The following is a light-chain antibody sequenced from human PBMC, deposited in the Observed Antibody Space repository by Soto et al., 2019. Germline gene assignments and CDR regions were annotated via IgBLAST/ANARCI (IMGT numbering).Light chain of an antibody. CDR2: EAS. CDR1: QSIITS. CDR3: QQYNSYWT. J-gene: IGKJ1*01. Sequence: DIQMTQSPSTLSASVGDRVTITCRASQSIITSLAWYERKPGKAPKLLSYEASSLESGVPSRFSGSGSGTEFTLTISSLQPDDFATYYCQQYNSYWTFGQGTKVEI. V-gene: IGKV1-5*03.